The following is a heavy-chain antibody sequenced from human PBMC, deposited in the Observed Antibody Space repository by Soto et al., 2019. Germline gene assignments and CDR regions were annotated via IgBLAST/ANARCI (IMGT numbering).Heavy chain of an antibody. Sequence: VQLVESGGGLVQPGGSLRLSCEASGFTFSTFWMHWVRQAPGKGLVWVSRINSDGSSTNYADSVKGRVTISRENARNMLYIQMTTLRAEETAVSYGARDFEYWGQGTMVTVSS. CDR3: ARDFEY. V-gene: IGHV3-74*01. J-gene: IGHJ4*02. CDR1: GFTFSTFW. CDR2: INSDGSST.